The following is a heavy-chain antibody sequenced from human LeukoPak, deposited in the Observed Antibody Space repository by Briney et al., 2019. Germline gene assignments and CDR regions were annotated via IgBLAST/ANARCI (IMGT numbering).Heavy chain of an antibody. CDR2: IKQDGSEK. V-gene: IGHV3-7*01. Sequence: GGSLRLSCAASGFTFSSYWMSWVRQAPGKGLEWVANIKQDGSEKYYVDSVKGRFTISRDNAKNSLYLQMNSLRAEDTAVYYCARARTIFGVVIKRTMDYWGQGTLVTVSS. J-gene: IGHJ4*02. CDR1: GFTFSSYW. CDR3: ARARTIFGVVIKRTMDY. D-gene: IGHD3-3*01.